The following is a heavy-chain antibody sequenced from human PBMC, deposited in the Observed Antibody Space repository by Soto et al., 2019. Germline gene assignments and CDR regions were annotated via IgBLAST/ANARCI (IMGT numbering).Heavy chain of an antibody. Sequence: TLSLTCTVSGGSISSGDYNWSWIRQHPGKGLEWIGYIYYSGSTYYNPSLKSRITISVDTSKNQFSLKLSSVTAADTAVYYCARDQYSRFQFHYWGQGTLVRVYS. CDR1: GGSISSGDYN. CDR3: ARDQYSRFQFHY. D-gene: IGHD5-12*01. CDR2: IYYSGST. J-gene: IGHJ4*02. V-gene: IGHV4-31*03.